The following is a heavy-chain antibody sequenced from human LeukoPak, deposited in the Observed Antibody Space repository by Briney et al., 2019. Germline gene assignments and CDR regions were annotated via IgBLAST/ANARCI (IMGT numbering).Heavy chain of an antibody. CDR2: INHSGNT. CDR1: GGSFSDYY. CDR3: AREYRARQTTRQKYYFDY. J-gene: IGHJ4*02. D-gene: IGHD4-11*01. Sequence: KPSETQSLTCAVYGGSFSDYYWTWIRQPPGKGLEWIGEINHSGNTNYNPSLKSRVTISVDTSKNQFSLRLSSVTAADTAVYYCAREYRARQTTRQKYYFDYWGQGTLVTVSS. V-gene: IGHV4-34*01.